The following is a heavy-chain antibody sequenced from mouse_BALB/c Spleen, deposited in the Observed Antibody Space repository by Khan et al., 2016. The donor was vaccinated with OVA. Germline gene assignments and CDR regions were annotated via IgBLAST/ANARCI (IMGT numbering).Heavy chain of an antibody. Sequence: VQLQQSGPELVKPWASVKISCKASGYSFTGYFMNWVMQSHGKSLEWIGRINPHIGETFYNQKFKGKATLTVDASSSTAYMELRSLASEDSAVYSYESIYRGGFDYWGQGTTLTVSS. CDR1: GYSFTGYF. J-gene: IGHJ2*01. CDR3: ESIYRGGFDY. D-gene: IGHD2-13*01. CDR2: INPHIGET. V-gene: IGHV1-20*02.